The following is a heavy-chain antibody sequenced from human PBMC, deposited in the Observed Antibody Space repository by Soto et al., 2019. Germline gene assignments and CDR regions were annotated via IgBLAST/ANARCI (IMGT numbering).Heavy chain of an antibody. CDR3: ARDGSGHGFWDGPWYFES. V-gene: IGHV4-59*01. D-gene: IGHD3-10*01. CDR2: VYYIGST. J-gene: IGHJ4*02. CDR1: GGSISTSY. Sequence: QVQLQESGPGLVKPSETLSLTCTVSGGSISTSYWSWIRQPPGKGLEWLGYVYYIGSTKYNPSLTNRVTISVYTSHNQFARTLYSVSASDTDLYYFARDGSGHGFWDGPWYFESWGQGTRVPVSS.